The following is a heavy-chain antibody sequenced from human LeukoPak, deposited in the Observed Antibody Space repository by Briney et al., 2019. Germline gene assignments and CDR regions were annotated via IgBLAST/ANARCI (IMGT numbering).Heavy chain of an antibody. Sequence: GESLKISCKVSGSSFTNYWIGWVRQLPGKGLEWMGIIYPGDSDTQYSPSFQGQVTISADKSISTAYLRWSSLKASDTAMYYCVRTDRTGDPLDYWGQGTLVTVSS. CDR2: IYPGDSDT. CDR1: GSSFTNYW. V-gene: IGHV5-51*01. D-gene: IGHD7-27*01. CDR3: VRTDRTGDPLDY. J-gene: IGHJ4*02.